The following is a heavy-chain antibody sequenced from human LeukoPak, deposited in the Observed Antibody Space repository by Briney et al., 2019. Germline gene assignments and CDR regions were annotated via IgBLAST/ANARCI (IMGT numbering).Heavy chain of an antibody. CDR3: AREEGSSTSYYYYYMVV. Sequence: SETLSLTCTVSGGSMRSYFWNWIRQPAGKGLEWIGRIYNSGSTKYNPSLKSRVTMSVDTSKNQFSLKLSSVTAADTAVYYCAREEGSSTSYYYYYMVVWGKGTTVTVSS. CDR2: IYNSGST. V-gene: IGHV4-4*07. CDR1: GGSMRSYF. J-gene: IGHJ6*03. D-gene: IGHD2-2*01.